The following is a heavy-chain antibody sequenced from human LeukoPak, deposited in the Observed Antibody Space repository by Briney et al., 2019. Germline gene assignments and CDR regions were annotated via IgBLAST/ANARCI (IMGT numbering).Heavy chain of an antibody. V-gene: IGHV1-2*02. CDR3: ARDLSGYGSSTSWPPPNTYGMDV. D-gene: IGHD2-2*01. CDR2: INPNSGGT. CDR1: GYTFTSYY. J-gene: IGHJ6*02. Sequence: GASVKVSCKASGYTFTSYYMHWVRQAPGQGLEWMGWINPNSGGTNYAQKFQGRVTMTRDTSISTAYMELSRLRSDDTAVYYCARDLSGYGSSTSWPPPNTYGMDVWGQGTTVTVSS.